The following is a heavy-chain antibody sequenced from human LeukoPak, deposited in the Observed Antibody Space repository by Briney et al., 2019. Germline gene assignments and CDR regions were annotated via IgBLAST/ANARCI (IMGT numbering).Heavy chain of an antibody. J-gene: IGHJ4*02. Sequence: GGSLRLSCAASGFSFSTYWMSWVRQAPGKGLEWVANIKQDGSEKYYVDSAKGRFTISRDIAKNSLYLQMNSLTAEDTAVYYCATDLGSSRPNFWGQGILVTVSS. V-gene: IGHV3-7*01. D-gene: IGHD6-13*01. CDR1: GFSFSTYW. CDR3: ATDLGSSRPNF. CDR2: IKQDGSEK.